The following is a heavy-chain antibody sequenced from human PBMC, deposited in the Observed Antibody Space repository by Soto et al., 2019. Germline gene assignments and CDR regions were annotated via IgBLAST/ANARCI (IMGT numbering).Heavy chain of an antibody. CDR2: IYYSGST. V-gene: IGHV4-31*03. Sequence: QVQLQESGPGLVKPSQTLSLTCTVSGGSISSGGYYWSWIRQHPGKGLEWIGYIYYSGSTYYNPSIHRRVTISVDTSKNQFSLKLSSVTAADTAVYYCARVQLWLPTAWRAFDYWGQGTLVTVSS. CDR1: GGSISSGGYY. D-gene: IGHD5-18*01. CDR3: ARVQLWLPTAWRAFDY. J-gene: IGHJ4*02.